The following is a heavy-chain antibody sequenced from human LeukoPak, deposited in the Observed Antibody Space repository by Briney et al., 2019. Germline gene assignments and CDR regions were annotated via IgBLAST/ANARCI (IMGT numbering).Heavy chain of an antibody. CDR2: MYYSGST. Sequence: SETLSLTSPVPGGSISSYYWSWIRQLPGKGLGWIGYMYYSGSTNYKPSLKSRVTISVDTTTNPFSLRLTSVTAAATAWYSCARGPMTGYYKYYGMDVWGQGTTVTVSS. CDR1: GGSISSYY. CDR3: ARGPMTGYYKYYGMDV. D-gene: IGHD3-9*01. V-gene: IGHV4-59*01. J-gene: IGHJ6*02.